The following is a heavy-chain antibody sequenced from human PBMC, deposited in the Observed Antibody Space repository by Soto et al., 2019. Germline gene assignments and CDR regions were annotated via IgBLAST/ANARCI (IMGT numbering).Heavy chain of an antibody. J-gene: IGHJ6*02. CDR1: GFTFSSYA. CDR2: ISGSGGST. V-gene: IGHV3-23*01. CDR3: AKEVKDGYNYYGMDV. Sequence: EVQLLESGGGLVQPGGSLRLSCAASGFTFSSYAMSWVRQAPGKGLEWVSAISGSGGSTYYADTVKGRVTISRDNSKNTLYLQMNSLRAEDTAVYYCAKEVKDGYNYYGMDVWGQGTTVTVSS. D-gene: IGHD2-15*01.